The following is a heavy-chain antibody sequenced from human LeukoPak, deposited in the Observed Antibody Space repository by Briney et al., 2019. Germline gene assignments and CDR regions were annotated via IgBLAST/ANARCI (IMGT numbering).Heavy chain of an antibody. D-gene: IGHD2-2*01. CDR2: ISSSASTI. J-gene: IGHJ4*02. Sequence: PGGSLRLSCAASGLIFSTYEMNWVRQAPGKGLEWVSYISSSASTIFYADSVKGRFTIFRDNARNSLYLQMNSLKAEDTALYYCVRQSVACTSIGCYGYFDSWGQGTLVTVSS. V-gene: IGHV3-48*03. CDR1: GLIFSTYE. CDR3: VRQSVACTSIGCYGYFDS.